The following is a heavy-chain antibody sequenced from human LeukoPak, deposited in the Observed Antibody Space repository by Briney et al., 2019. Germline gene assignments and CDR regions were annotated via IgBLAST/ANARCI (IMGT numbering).Heavy chain of an antibody. D-gene: IGHD2-2*01. Sequence: PGGSLRLSCAASGFTFSDYYMSWIRQAPGKGLEWVSYISSSGSTIYYADSVKGRFTISRDNAKNSLYLQMNSLRAEDTAVYYCATPPNSSTYYYYYYMDVWGKGTTVTVSS. CDR3: ATPPNSSTYYYYYYMDV. CDR1: GFTFSDYY. CDR2: ISSSGSTI. V-gene: IGHV3-11*04. J-gene: IGHJ6*03.